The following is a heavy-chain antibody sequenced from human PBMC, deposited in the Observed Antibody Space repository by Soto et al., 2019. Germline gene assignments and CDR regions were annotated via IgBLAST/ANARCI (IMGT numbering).Heavy chain of an antibody. CDR1: GGSFSGYY. J-gene: IGHJ5*02. CDR3: ARGLGIFGVVIRSDNWFDP. CDR2: INHSGST. D-gene: IGHD3-3*01. V-gene: IGHV4-34*01. Sequence: QVQLQQWGAGLLKPSETLSLTCAVYGGSFSGYYWSWIRQPPGKGLEWIGEINHSGSTNYNPSLKSRVTISVDTSKTQFSLKLSYVTAADTAVYYCARGLGIFGVVIRSDNWFDPWGQGTLVTVSS.